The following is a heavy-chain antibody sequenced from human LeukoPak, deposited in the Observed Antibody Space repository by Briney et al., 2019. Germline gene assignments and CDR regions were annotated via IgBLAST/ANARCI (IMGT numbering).Heavy chain of an antibody. J-gene: IGHJ4*02. D-gene: IGHD6-13*01. CDR2: IYYSGST. V-gene: IGHV4-31*03. CDR3: ARGGYSSSWYNY. CDR1: GGSISSGGYY. Sequence: SETLSLTCTVSGGSISSGGYYWSWIRQHPGRGLEWIGYIYYSGSTYYNPSLKSRVTISVDTSKNQFSLKLSSVTAADTAVYYCARGGYSSSWYNYWGQGTLVTVSS.